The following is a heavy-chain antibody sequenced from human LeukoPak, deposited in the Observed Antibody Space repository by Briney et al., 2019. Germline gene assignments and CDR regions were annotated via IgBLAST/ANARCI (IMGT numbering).Heavy chain of an antibody. V-gene: IGHV4-4*02. CDR3: TRENRPFCPFAY. D-gene: IGHD2/OR15-2a*01. CDR1: GGSIDMTNY. Sequence: SETLSLTCGVSGGSIDMTNYWSWVRQAPGKGLEWIGEIAHDGTRNYNASLRSRVAMSLDRANNQFSLSLTSVTAADTAVYYCTRENRPFCPFAYWGQGVLVNISS. CDR2: IAHDGTR. J-gene: IGHJ4*02.